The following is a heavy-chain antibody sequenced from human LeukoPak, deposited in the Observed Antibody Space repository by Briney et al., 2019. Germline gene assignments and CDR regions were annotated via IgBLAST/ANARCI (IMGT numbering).Heavy chain of an antibody. Sequence: GGTLRLSCAASGFTFSSYGMNWVRQAPGKGLEWVSAISGSGGSTYYADSVKGRFTISRDNSKNTLYLQMNSLRAEDTAVYYCAKVNYDILTGYHPRYYFDYWGQGTLVTVSS. CDR3: AKVNYDILTGYHPRYYFDY. J-gene: IGHJ4*02. V-gene: IGHV3-23*01. CDR2: ISGSGGST. D-gene: IGHD3-9*01. CDR1: GFTFSSYG.